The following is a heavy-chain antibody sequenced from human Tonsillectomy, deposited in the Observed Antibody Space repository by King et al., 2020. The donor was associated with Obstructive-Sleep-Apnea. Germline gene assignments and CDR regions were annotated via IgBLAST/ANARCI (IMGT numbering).Heavy chain of an antibody. CDR1: GFIFSSFS. J-gene: IGHJ3*01. Sequence: VQLVESGGGLVQPGGSPRLSCAASGFIFSSFSMNWVRQSPGKGLEWLSYISSSGANIYYGDSLKGRFTISRDNAKNSLFLQMNSLRAEDTGVYYCGRDRLGATGAFDLWGQGTMVTVSS. CDR3: GRDRLGATGAFDL. V-gene: IGHV3-48*04. CDR2: ISSSGANI. D-gene: IGHD1-26*01.